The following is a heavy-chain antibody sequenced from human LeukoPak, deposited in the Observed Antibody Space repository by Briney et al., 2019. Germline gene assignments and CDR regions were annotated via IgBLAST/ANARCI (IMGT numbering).Heavy chain of an antibody. J-gene: IGHJ4*02. CDR3: TTDVVRYYYDSSGHDY. V-gene: IGHV3-15*01. CDR2: IKSKTDGGTT. D-gene: IGHD3-22*01. Sequence: GGSLRLSCAASGLTFSNAWMSWVRQAPGKGLEWVGRIKSKTDGGTTDYAAPVKGRFTISRDDSKNTLYLQMNSLKTEDTAVYYCTTDVVRYYYDSSGHDYWGQGTLVTVSS. CDR1: GLTFSNAW.